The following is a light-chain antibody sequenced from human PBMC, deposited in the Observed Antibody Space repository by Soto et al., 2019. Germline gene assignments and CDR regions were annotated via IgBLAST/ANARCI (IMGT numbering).Light chain of an antibody. Sequence: EIVMTQSPATLSVSPGERATLSCRASQSVSSNLAWYQQKPGQAPRLPIYGASTRATGIPARVSGSGSGTEFTLTISSLQSEDFEVYYCQQYNNWPRTFGQGTKVDIK. CDR3: QQYNNWPRT. V-gene: IGKV3-15*01. CDR2: GAS. CDR1: QSVSSN. J-gene: IGKJ1*01.